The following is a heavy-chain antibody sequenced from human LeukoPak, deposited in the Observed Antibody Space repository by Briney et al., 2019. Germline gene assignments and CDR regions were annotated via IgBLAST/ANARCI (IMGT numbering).Heavy chain of an antibody. V-gene: IGHV4-61*02. CDR1: GGSISSGSYY. Sequence: SQTLSLTCTVSGGSISSGSYYWSWIRQPAGKGLEWIGRIYTSGSTNYNPSLKSRVTISVDTSKNQFSLKLSSVTAADTAVYYCAREEGVDGNDYWGQGTLVTVSS. CDR2: IYTSGST. D-gene: IGHD1-14*01. CDR3: AREEGVDGNDY. J-gene: IGHJ4*02.